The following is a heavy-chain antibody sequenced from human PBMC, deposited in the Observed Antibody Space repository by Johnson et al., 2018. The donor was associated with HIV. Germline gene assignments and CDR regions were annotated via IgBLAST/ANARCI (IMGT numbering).Heavy chain of an antibody. Sequence: QVQLVESGGGVVQPGRSLRLSCAASGFTFSSYAMHWVRQAPGKGLGWVAVISYDGSNKYYADSVKGRFTISIDNSKNTLYLQMNSLKTEDTAVYYCTTDLIGVIPIGAFDVWGQGTTVTV. CDR3: TTDLIGVIPIGAFDV. D-gene: IGHD3-16*01. J-gene: IGHJ3*01. CDR2: ISYDGSNK. V-gene: IGHV3-30*04. CDR1: GFTFSSYA.